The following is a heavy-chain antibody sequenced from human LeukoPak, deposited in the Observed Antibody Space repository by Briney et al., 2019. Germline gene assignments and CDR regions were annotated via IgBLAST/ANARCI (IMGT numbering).Heavy chain of an antibody. CDR1: GFTFDDCA. Sequence: GRSLRLSCAASGFTFDDCAMHWVRQAPGKGLEWVSGISWNSGSIGYADSVKGRFTISRDNAKNSLYLQMNSLRAEDTALYYCAKPRRGYCSSTSCYRHYYYYGMDVWGQGTTVTVSS. V-gene: IGHV3-9*01. CDR2: ISWNSGSI. J-gene: IGHJ6*02. D-gene: IGHD2-2*02. CDR3: AKPRRGYCSSTSCYRHYYYYGMDV.